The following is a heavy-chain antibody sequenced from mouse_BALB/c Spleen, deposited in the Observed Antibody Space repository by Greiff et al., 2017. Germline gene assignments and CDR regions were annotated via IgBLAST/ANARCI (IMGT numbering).Heavy chain of an antibody. CDR1: GFTFSSYG. CDR2: ISSGGSYT. D-gene: IGHD2-3*01. Sequence: EVMLVESGGDLVKPGGSLKLSCAASGFTFSSYGMSWVRQTPDKRLEWVATISSGGSYTYYPDSVKGRFTISRDNAKNTLYLQMSSLKSEDTAMYYCARHEDGWDYWGQGTTLTVSS. J-gene: IGHJ2*01. V-gene: IGHV5-6*01. CDR3: ARHEDGWDY.